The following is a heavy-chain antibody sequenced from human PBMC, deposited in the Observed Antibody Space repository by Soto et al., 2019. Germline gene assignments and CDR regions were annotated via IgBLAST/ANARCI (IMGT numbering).Heavy chain of an antibody. CDR1: GYTFTSYD. V-gene: IGHV1-8*01. D-gene: IGHD3-16*01. CDR2: RNPNSGYT. Sequence: QVQLVQSGAEVQKPGASVKVSCKASGYTFTSYDINWVRQATGQRLEWMGWRNPNSGYTGYAQKLQGRVTMTRNSHISTAYMELSSLRSDDTAVYYCARPRRGNWFDLWGQGTLVTVSS. J-gene: IGHJ5*02. CDR3: ARPRRGNWFDL.